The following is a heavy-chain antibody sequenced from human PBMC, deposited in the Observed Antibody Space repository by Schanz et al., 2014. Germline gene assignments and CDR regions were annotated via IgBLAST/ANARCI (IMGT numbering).Heavy chain of an antibody. Sequence: QLQLVQSGAEVKKPGASVKVSCKASGYTFTDYGLSWVRQAPGQGLEWLGWIRPDNGHTTYSQKVRDRVILTTDTSANTAYMELSSLRSEDTAVYYCAREVGLYDRGWFDPWGQGTLVTVSS. J-gene: IGHJ5*02. CDR1: GYTFTDYG. V-gene: IGHV1-18*01. D-gene: IGHD3-22*01. CDR2: IRPDNGHT. CDR3: AREVGLYDRGWFDP.